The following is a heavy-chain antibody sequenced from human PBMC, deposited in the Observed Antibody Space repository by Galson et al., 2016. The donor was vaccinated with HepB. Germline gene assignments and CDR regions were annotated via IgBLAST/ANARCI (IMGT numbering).Heavy chain of an antibody. CDR2: INHSGSP. CDR1: GRSFSGYY. Sequence: ETLSLTCADYGRSFSGYYWRWIRQSPGKGLEWIGEINHSGSPDYNPSLESRVTISVDTSKNQFSLSLSSVTAADTAVYFCARGTYIAAVGLHYYFGMDVWGQGTLVTVSS. V-gene: IGHV4-34*01. CDR3: ARGTYIAAVGLHYYFGMDV. D-gene: IGHD6-13*01. J-gene: IGHJ6*02.